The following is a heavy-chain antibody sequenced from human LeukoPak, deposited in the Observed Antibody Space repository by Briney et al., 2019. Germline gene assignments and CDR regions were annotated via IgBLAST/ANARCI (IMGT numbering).Heavy chain of an antibody. V-gene: IGHV1-69*13. CDR2: IIPIFGTA. D-gene: IGHD3-22*01. Sequence: SVKVSCTASGYTFTSYDINWVRQATGQGLEWMGGIIPIFGTANYAQKFQGRVTITADESTSTAYMELSSLRSEDTAVYYCAREVKEAYYYYGMDVWGQGTTVTVSS. J-gene: IGHJ6*02. CDR1: GYTFTSYD. CDR3: AREVKEAYYYYGMDV.